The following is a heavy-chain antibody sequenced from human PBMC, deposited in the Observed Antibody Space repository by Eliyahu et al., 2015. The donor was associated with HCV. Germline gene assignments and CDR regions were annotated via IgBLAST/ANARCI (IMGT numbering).Heavy chain of an antibody. CDR2: IYYSGST. J-gene: IGHJ3*02. CDR3: ARREVAGILWKAFDI. CDR1: GGSISIISYY. D-gene: IGHD6-19*01. V-gene: IGHV4-39*01. Sequence: QVQLQESGPGLVKPSETLSLTCTVSGGSISIISYYWGWIRQPPGKGLEWIGSIYYSGSTYYNPSLKSRVTISVDTSKNQLSLKVTSVTAADTAVYYCARREVAGILWKAFDIWGQGTMVTVFS.